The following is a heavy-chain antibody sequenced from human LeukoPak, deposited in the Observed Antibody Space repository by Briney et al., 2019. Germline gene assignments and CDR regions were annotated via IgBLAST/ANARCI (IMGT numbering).Heavy chain of an antibody. CDR1: GFTVSSNY. J-gene: IGHJ3*02. CDR2: IYSGGTT. CDR3: ARGPVTRFEI. V-gene: IGHV3-53*01. D-gene: IGHD4-17*01. Sequence: GGSLRLSCAASGFTVSSNYMSWVRQAPGKGLEWVSVIYSGGTTYYADSVKGRFTVSRDNSNNTLYLQMNSLRAEDTAVYYCARGPVTRFEIWGQGTMVTVSS.